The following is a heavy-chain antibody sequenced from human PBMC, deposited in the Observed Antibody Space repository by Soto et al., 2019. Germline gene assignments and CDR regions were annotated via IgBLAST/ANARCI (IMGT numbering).Heavy chain of an antibody. V-gene: IGHV6-1*01. CDR3: ARGVAGSGFDL. D-gene: IGHD6-19*01. J-gene: IGHJ4*02. Sequence: QVHLQQSGPGLVKPSQTLSLTCAISGDSVSSNTAAWNWIRSSPSRGLEWLGRTYYRSNWRHDYAVSVKSRITVNPDKSKNHFSLQLNSVTPDDTAVYYCARGVAGSGFDLWGQGTLVTVSS. CDR2: TYYRSNWRH. CDR1: GDSVSSNTAA.